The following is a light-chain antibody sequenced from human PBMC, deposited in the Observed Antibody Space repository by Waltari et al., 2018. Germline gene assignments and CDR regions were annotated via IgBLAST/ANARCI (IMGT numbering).Light chain of an antibody. V-gene: IGLV6-57*03. J-gene: IGLJ2*01. CDR2: EAN. CDR1: RGRIARDY. Sequence: NFMLTQPLAVSESPGKTVTISCTRNRGRIARDYVKWFQQHPGSAPTIVIYEANQRPSGVPHRFSGSIDSSSNSASLTISGLKTEDEADYYCQSYDTGTWFFGGGTRLTVL. CDR3: QSYDTGTWF.